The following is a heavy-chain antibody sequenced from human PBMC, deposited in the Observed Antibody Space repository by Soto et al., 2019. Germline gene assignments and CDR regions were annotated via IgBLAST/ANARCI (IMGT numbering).Heavy chain of an antibody. Sequence: SETLSLTCTVSGGSISIYYWSWIRQLPGKGLEWIGYIYNRGSTNYNPSLKSRVTISVDTSKNQFSLKLSSVTAADTAVYYCAGGHGSYRDFDDWGQGTLVTVSS. D-gene: IGHD1-26*01. V-gene: IGHV4-59*08. CDR1: GGSISIYY. CDR2: IYNRGST. CDR3: AGGHGSYRDFDD. J-gene: IGHJ4*02.